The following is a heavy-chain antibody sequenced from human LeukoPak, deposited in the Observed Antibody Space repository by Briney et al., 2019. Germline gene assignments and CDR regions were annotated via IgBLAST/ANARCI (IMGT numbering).Heavy chain of an antibody. CDR2: ISWNSGSI. V-gene: IGHV3-9*01. D-gene: IGHD3-9*01. Sequence: PGRSLRLSCAASGFTFDDYAMHWVRQAPGKGLEWVSGISWNSGSIGYADSVKGRFTISRDNAKNSLYLQMNSLRAEDTALYYCAKATYYDIFPDGAHDAFDIWGQGTMATVSS. J-gene: IGHJ3*02. CDR1: GFTFDDYA. CDR3: AKATYYDIFPDGAHDAFDI.